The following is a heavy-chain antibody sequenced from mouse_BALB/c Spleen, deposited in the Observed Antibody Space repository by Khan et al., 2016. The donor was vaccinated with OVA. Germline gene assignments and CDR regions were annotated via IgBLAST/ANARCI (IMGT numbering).Heavy chain of an antibody. J-gene: IGHJ2*01. CDR1: GFSLSSYG. Sequence: VQLQESGPGLVQPSQSLSITCTVSGFSLSSYGVHWVRQSPGKGLEWLGMIWSGGSTDYNATFISRLSISKDNSKSQVFFKMNSLQANDTGRYYCASNRNGYFDYWGQGTTLTVSS. V-gene: IGHV2-2*02. CDR2: IWSGGST. D-gene: IGHD1-1*02. CDR3: ASNRNGYFDY.